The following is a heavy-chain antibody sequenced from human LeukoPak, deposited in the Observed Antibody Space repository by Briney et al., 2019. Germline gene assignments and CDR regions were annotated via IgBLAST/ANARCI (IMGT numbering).Heavy chain of an antibody. CDR1: GYSISSGLY. CDR2: VFHSGKT. CDR3: ARHVSFGTYYFDP. J-gene: IGHJ4*02. D-gene: IGHD3-16*01. V-gene: IGHV4-38-2*01. Sequence: ASETLSLTCAVSGYSISSGLYWAWIRQPPGKGLEWIGSVFHSGKTSYNSSLKSRVTMSADTSKNQFSLRLRSVTAADTAVYYCARHVSFGTYYFDPWGQGTPFTVSS.